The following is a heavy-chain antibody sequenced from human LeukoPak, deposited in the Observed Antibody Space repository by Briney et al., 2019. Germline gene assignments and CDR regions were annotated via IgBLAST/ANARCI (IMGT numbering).Heavy chain of an antibody. CDR2: IYWNDDK. CDR1: GFSLSTSRVG. D-gene: IGHD4-23*01. J-gene: IGHJ4*02. CDR3: AHKPTVVTPVDY. V-gene: IGHV2-5*01. Sequence: SGPTLVNPTQTLRLTCTFSGFSLSTSRVGVGWIRQPPGKALEWLSLIYWNDDKRYSPSLKSRLTITKDTSKNQVVHTMTNMDPVDTATYYCAHKPTVVTPVDYWGQGTLVTVSS.